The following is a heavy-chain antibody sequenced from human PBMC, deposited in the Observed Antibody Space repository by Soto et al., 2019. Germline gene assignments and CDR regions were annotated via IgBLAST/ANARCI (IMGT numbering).Heavy chain of an antibody. CDR2: VKPDGSEN. V-gene: IGHV3-7*01. D-gene: IGHD6-13*01. Sequence: GGSLRLSCEASGFTFSSSWMTWVRRAPGKGLEWVANVKPDGSENYYVDSVRGRFTISRDNAKNSLYLQMDSLRAEDTAVYYCGRGRTAAVYWGQGTLVTVSS. CDR1: GFTFSSSW. J-gene: IGHJ4*02. CDR3: GRGRTAAVY.